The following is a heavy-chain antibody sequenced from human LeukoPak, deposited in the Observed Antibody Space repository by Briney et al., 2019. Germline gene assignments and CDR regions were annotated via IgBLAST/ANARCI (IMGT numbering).Heavy chain of an antibody. J-gene: IGHJ6*02. CDR3: AKSPYYYGMDV. CDR1: GFTFDDYA. CDR2: ISWNSGSI. Sequence: GRCLRLSCAASGFTFDDYAMHWVRQAPGKGLEWVSGISWNSGSIAYADSVKGRFTISRDNAKNSLYLQMNSLRAEDTALYYCAKSPYYYGMDVWGQGTTVTVSS. V-gene: IGHV3-9*01.